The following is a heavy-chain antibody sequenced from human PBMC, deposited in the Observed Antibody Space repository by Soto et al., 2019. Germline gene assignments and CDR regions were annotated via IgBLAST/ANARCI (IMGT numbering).Heavy chain of an antibody. CDR3: ARVVPAEYYYYGMDV. V-gene: IGHV1-69*02. D-gene: IGHD2-2*01. J-gene: IGHJ6*02. CDR1: GGTFSSYT. CDR2: IIPILGIA. Sequence: QVQLVQSGAEVKKPGSSVKVSCKASGGTFSSYTISWVRQAPGQGLEWMGRIIPILGIANYAQKFQGRVTITADQSTSTAYMELSSLRSEDTAVYYCARVVPAEYYYYGMDVWGQGTTVTVSS.